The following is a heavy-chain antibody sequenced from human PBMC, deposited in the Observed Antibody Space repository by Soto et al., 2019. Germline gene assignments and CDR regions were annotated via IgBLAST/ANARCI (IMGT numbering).Heavy chain of an antibody. J-gene: IGHJ4*02. CDR1: GGSISSGGYS. CDR3: ARLYCGSTNCYDLFHY. Sequence: SETLSLTCAVSGGSISSGGYSWSWIRQPPGKGLEWIGYIYHSGSTYYKPSLKSRVTISVDRSKNQFSLKLSSVTAADTVLYYCARLYCGSTNCYDLFHYWGQGTLVTVSS. D-gene: IGHD2-2*01. V-gene: IGHV4-30-2*01. CDR2: IYHSGST.